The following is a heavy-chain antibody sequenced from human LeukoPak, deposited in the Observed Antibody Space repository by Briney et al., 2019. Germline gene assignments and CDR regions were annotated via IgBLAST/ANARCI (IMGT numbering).Heavy chain of an antibody. CDR1: GFTFSDYW. J-gene: IGHJ4*02. D-gene: IGHD1-26*01. CDR3: ARANSVTYSYYFDF. Sequence: AGGSLRLSCAASGFTFSDYWMHWVRQAPGKGLVWVSRIKNDESSTMYADSVKGRFTTTRDNAKNTLYLQMNSLRTEDTAVYYCARANSVTYSYYFDFWGQGTLVTVSS. V-gene: IGHV3-74*03. CDR2: IKNDESST.